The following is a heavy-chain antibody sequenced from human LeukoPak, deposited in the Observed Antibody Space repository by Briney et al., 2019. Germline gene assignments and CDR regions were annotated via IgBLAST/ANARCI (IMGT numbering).Heavy chain of an antibody. J-gene: IGHJ4*02. V-gene: IGHV3-21*04. CDR2: ISSTSRYI. D-gene: IGHD4/OR15-4a*01. Sequence: GGSLRLSCAASGFTFSSYSMNWLRQAPGKGLEWVSSISSTSRYIYYTDSVKGRFTISRDDAKNSLYLQMNSLRVEDTATYFCARALNRHIGAFEYWGQGALVTVSS. CDR3: ARALNRHIGAFEY. CDR1: GFTFSSYS.